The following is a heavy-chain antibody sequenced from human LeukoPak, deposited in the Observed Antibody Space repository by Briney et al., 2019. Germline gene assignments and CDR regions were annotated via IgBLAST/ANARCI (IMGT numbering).Heavy chain of an antibody. D-gene: IGHD6-19*01. Sequence: ASVKVSCKTSGYTFSSYYMHWVRQAPGQGLEWMGIINPSGGSPSYAQKFQGRVALTTDMSTSTVYVEVSSLISEDTAVYFCAREMLRTYASGWSQVFDLWGQGTLVTVSS. CDR3: AREMLRTYASGWSQVFDL. V-gene: IGHV1-46*01. CDR1: GYTFSSYY. J-gene: IGHJ4*02. CDR2: INPSGGSP.